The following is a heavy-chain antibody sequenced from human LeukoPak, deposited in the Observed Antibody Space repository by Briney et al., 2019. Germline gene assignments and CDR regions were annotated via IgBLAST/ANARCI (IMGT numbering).Heavy chain of an antibody. V-gene: IGHV3-30*18. CDR2: ISYDGGNK. CDR3: AEEESGWFRDYYYGMDV. CDR1: GFTFRSYG. J-gene: IGHJ6*02. Sequence: GGSLRLSCAASGFTFRSYGMHWVRQAPGKGLEWVAFISYDGGNKYYADSVKGRFTISRDNSKNTLYLQMNSLRAEDTAVYYCAEEESGWFRDYYYGMDVWGQGTTVTVSS. D-gene: IGHD6-19*01.